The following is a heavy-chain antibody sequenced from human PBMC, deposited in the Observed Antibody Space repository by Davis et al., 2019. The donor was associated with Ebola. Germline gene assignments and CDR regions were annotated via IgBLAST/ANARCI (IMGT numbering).Heavy chain of an antibody. Sequence: PGGSLRLSCAASGFTFSSYAMHWVRQAPGKGLEWVAVISYDGSNKYYADSVKGRFTISRDNSKNTLYLQMNSLRAEDTAVYYCAKDGQWTAWYYYYYMDVWGKGTTVTVSS. CDR2: ISYDGSNK. D-gene: IGHD2-8*01. CDR1: GFTFSSYA. V-gene: IGHV3-30*04. CDR3: AKDGQWTAWYYYYYMDV. J-gene: IGHJ6*03.